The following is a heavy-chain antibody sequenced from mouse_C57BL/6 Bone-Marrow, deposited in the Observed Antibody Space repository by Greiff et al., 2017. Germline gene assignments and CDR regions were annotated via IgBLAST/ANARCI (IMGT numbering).Heavy chain of an antibody. CDR3: AIYDYVAY. CDR2: IDPSDSYT. CDR1: GYTFTSYW. V-gene: IGHV1-69*01. J-gene: IGHJ3*01. Sequence: QVQLQQPGAELVMPGASVKLSCKASGYTFTSYWMHWVKQRPGQGLEWIGEIDPSDSYTNYNQKFKGKSTLTVDKSSSTAYMQLSSLTSEDSAVYYCAIYDYVAYWGQGTLVTVSA. D-gene: IGHD2-4*01.